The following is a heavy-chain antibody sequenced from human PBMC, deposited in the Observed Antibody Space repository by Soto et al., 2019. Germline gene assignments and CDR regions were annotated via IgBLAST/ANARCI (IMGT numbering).Heavy chain of an antibody. CDR3: ARRIHCSSSICPFDP. Sequence: QVQLQESGPGLVKPSQTLSVTCTVSGGFIRTGGYYWSWIRQPPGKALEWIGYISSTGSTYYNPSLKSRITISVDTAKNQFSLTLSSVTAADTAVYSCARRIHCSSSICPFDPWGQGTLVTVSS. J-gene: IGHJ5*02. CDR1: GGFIRTGGYY. D-gene: IGHD2-2*01. V-gene: IGHV4-31*03. CDR2: ISSTGST.